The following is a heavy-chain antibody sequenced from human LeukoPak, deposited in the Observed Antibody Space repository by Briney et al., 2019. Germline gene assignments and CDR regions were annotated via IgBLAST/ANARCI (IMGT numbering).Heavy chain of an antibody. CDR2: ISAHNGNT. CDR3: ARGGYCSSTSCGPLAY. J-gene: IGHJ4*02. D-gene: IGHD2-2*01. CDR1: GGTFSSYA. Sequence: ASVKVSCKASGGTFSSYAISWVRQAPGQGLEWMGWISAHNGNTNYAQKLQGRVTMTTDTSTSTAYMELRSLRSDDTAVYYCARGGYCSSTSCGPLAYWGQGTLVTVSS. V-gene: IGHV1-18*01.